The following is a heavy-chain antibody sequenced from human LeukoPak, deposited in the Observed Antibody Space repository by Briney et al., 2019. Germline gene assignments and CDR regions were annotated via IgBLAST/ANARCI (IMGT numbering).Heavy chain of an antibody. V-gene: IGHV4-59*12. J-gene: IGHJ4*02. Sequence: SETLSLTCTVSGGSISSYYWNWIRQPPGKGLEWIGYIYNSGSTNNNPSLKSRVTISVDTSKNQFSLKLSSVTAADTAVYYCARRMRYYGSGSRANFDYWGQGTLITVSS. CDR2: IYNSGST. CDR1: GGSISSYY. D-gene: IGHD3-10*01. CDR3: ARRMRYYGSGSRANFDY.